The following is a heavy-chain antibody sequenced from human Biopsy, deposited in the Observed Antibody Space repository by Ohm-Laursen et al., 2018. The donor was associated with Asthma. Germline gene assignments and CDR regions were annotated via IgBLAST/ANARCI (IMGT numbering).Heavy chain of an antibody. CDR1: GFTFSSSA. Sequence: SLRLSCAATGFTFSSSAMSWVRQAPGKGLERVSAITGSGGTTYYADSVRGRFAISRDNSKSTLFLQMVSLSAEDTAVYYCAKDFRGIAVAGDRGFDYWGQGTLVTVSS. D-gene: IGHD6-19*01. CDR3: AKDFRGIAVAGDRGFDY. CDR2: ITGSGGTT. J-gene: IGHJ4*02. V-gene: IGHV3-23*01.